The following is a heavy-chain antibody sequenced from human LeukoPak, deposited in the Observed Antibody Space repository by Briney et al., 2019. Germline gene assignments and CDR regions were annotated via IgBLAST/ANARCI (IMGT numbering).Heavy chain of an antibody. CDR1: GGSISSYY. CDR2: MYYSGST. CDR3: ARRVTSNWFDP. V-gene: IGHV4-59*08. D-gene: IGHD2-21*02. Sequence: PSETLSLTYTVSGGSISSYYWSWIRQPPGKGLEWIGYMYYSGSTNYNPSLKSRVTISVDTSKNQFSLKLSSVTAADTAVYYCARRVTSNWFDPWGQGTLVTVSS. J-gene: IGHJ5*02.